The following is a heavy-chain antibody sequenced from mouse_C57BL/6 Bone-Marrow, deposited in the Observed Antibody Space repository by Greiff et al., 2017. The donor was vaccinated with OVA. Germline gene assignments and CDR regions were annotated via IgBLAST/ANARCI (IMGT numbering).Heavy chain of an antibody. J-gene: IGHJ1*03. CDR1: GFNIKDDY. Sequence: VQLQQSGAELVRPGASVKLSCTASGFNIKDDYMHWVKQRPEQGLEWIGWIDPENGDTEYASKFQGKATITADTSSNTAYLQLSSLTSEDTAVSYGDLIYYYGSSWYYDIWGTGTTVTVTA. V-gene: IGHV14-4*01. CDR3: DLIYYYGSSWYYDI. CDR2: IDPENGDT. D-gene: IGHD1-1*01.